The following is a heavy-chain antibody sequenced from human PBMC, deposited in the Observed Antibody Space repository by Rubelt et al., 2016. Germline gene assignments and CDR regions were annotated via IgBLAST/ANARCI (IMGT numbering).Heavy chain of an antibody. CDR3: ARGRMGFHYYYYGMDV. CDR2: INPSGGST. V-gene: IGHV1-46*01. J-gene: IGHJ6*02. Sequence: QVQLVQPGAEVKKPGASVKVSCKASGYTFTSYYMHWVRQAPGQGLEWMGIINPSGGSTSYAQKVQVRVTMTRDTSTSTVYMELSSLRSEDTAVYYCARGRMGFHYYYYGMDVWGQGTTVTVSS. CDR1: GYTFTSYY. D-gene: IGHD1-26*01.